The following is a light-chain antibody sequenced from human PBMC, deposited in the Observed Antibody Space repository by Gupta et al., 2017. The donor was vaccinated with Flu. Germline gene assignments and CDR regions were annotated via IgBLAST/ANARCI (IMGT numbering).Light chain of an antibody. Sequence: EIVMTQSPDTLSVSPGERATLSCRASQSISSNLAWYQHKPGRAPRLLIYGASTRDTGIADRFSGSGSGKEFTLTISSRESEDFAVYYCQQYEYWPPITFGQGTRLEIK. CDR3: QQYEYWPPIT. CDR2: GAS. V-gene: IGKV3-15*01. J-gene: IGKJ5*01. CDR1: QSISSN.